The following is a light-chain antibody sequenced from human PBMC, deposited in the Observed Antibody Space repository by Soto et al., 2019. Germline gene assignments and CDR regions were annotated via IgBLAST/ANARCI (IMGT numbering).Light chain of an antibody. Sequence: QSVLTQPPSVSGAPVQRVTISCTGSSSNIGAGYDVHWYQQLPGTAPKLLIYGNSNRPSGVPDRFSGSKSGTSASLAITGLKAEDEADYYCQSYDSRLSGWVFGGGTKLTVL. CDR3: QSYDSRLSGWV. CDR2: GNS. J-gene: IGLJ3*02. V-gene: IGLV1-40*01. CDR1: SSNIGAGYD.